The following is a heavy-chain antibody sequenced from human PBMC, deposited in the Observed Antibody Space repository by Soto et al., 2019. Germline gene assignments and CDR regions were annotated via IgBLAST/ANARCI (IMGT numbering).Heavy chain of an antibody. CDR2: IYWNDDK. V-gene: IGHV2-5*01. D-gene: IGHD6-19*01. CDR3: AHRGQWLDEGGAV. J-gene: IGHJ6*02. Sequence: GLDLEWLALIYWNDDKRYSPSLKSRLTITQDTSKNQVVLTMTNMDPVDTATYYCAHRGQWLDEGGAVWGQGTTVTVSS.